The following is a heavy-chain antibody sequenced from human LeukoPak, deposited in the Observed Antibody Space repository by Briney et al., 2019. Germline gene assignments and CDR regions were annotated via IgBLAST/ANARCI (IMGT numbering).Heavy chain of an antibody. CDR3: ARDSVVPAAIRLNWFDP. Sequence: ASVKASCKASVGTFSSYTISWVRQAPGQGLEWMGRIIPILGIANYAQKFQGRVTITADKSTSTAYMELSSLRSEDTAVYYCARDSVVPAAIRLNWFDPWGQGTLVTVSS. V-gene: IGHV1-69*04. D-gene: IGHD2-2*02. CDR2: IIPILGIA. J-gene: IGHJ5*02. CDR1: VGTFSSYT.